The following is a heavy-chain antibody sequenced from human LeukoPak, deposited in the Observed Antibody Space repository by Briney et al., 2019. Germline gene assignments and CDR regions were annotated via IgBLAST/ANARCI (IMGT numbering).Heavy chain of an antibody. CDR1: GGSIGSSSYY. J-gene: IGHJ3*02. D-gene: IGHD4-17*01. CDR3: AREYGVLDAFDI. CDR2: IYYSGST. Sequence: PSETLSLTCTVSGGSIGSSSYYWGWIRQPPGKGLEWIGSIYYSGSTYYNPSLKSRVTISVDTSKNQFSLKLSSVTAADTAVYYCAREYGVLDAFDIWGQGTMVTVSS. V-gene: IGHV4-39*02.